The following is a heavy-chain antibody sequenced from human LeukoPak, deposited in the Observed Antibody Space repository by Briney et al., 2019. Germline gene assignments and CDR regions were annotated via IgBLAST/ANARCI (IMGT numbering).Heavy chain of an antibody. CDR3: TWDGDYGIWFDP. CDR2: IKRKTDGGTT. D-gene: IGHD4-17*01. V-gene: IGHV3-15*01. J-gene: IGHJ5*02. CDR1: GFTFSNAW. Sequence: GGSLRLACAASGFTFSNAWMSWVRQAPGKGLEWVGLIKRKTDGGTTDYAAPVKGRFTISRDDSKNTLYLQMNSLKTEDTALYCCTWDGDYGIWFDPWGQGTLVTVSS.